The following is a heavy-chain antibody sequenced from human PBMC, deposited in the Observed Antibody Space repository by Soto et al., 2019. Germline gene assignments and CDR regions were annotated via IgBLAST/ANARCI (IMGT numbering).Heavy chain of an antibody. D-gene: IGHD4-17*01. V-gene: IGHV4-61*05. Sequence: PSATLSLTCTVSGGSTSSSSYYWGWIRQPPGKGLEWIGYIYYSGSTNYNPSLKSRVTISVDTSKNQFSLKLSSVTAADTAVYYCARLDLNDYGDETFDYWGQGTLVTVSS. J-gene: IGHJ4*02. CDR2: IYYSGST. CDR3: ARLDLNDYGDETFDY. CDR1: GGSTSSSSYY.